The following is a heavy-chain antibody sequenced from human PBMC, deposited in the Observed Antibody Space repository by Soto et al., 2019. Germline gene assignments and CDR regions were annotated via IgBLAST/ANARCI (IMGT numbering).Heavy chain of an antibody. D-gene: IGHD1-1*01. CDR3: ARHSNDRYYFDY. J-gene: IGHJ4*02. CDR1: GGSISSYY. V-gene: IGHV4-59*08. CDR2: IYYSGRT. Sequence: SETLSLTCTVSGGSISSYYWSWIRQPPGKGLEWIGYIYYSGRTNYNPSLKSRVTISVDTSKNQFSLKLSSVTAADTAVYYCARHSNDRYYFDYWGQGTLVTVSS.